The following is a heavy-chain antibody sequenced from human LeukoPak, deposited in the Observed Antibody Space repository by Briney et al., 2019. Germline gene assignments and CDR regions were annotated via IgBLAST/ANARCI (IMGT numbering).Heavy chain of an antibody. D-gene: IGHD4-17*01. Sequence: PGGSLRLSCAASGFTFSDYYMSWIRQAPGKGLEWVSYISSSSTIYYADSVKGRFTISRDNAKNSLYLQLNSLRAEDTAVYYCARDPYSTTVKGDYWGQGTLVTVSS. CDR2: ISSSSTI. V-gene: IGHV3-69-1*01. J-gene: IGHJ4*02. CDR3: ARDPYSTTVKGDY. CDR1: GFTFSDYY.